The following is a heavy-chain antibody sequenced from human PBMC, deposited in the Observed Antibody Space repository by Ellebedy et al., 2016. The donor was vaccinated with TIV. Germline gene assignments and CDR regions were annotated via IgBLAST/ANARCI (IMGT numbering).Heavy chain of an antibody. Sequence: GESLKISCAASGFTFSNAWMNWVRQAPGKGLEWVGCIKSKTDGGTTDYAAPVKGRFTISRDDSKNTLYLQMNSLKTEDTAVYYCTTGSVPTELDDYWGQGTLVTVSS. J-gene: IGHJ4*02. D-gene: IGHD3-3*01. CDR1: GFTFSNAW. CDR2: IKSKTDGGTT. CDR3: TTGSVPTELDDY. V-gene: IGHV3-15*07.